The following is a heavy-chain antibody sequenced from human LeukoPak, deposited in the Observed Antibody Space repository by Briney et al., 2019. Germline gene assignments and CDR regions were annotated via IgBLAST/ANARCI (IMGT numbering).Heavy chain of an antibody. V-gene: IGHV4-59*01. CDR3: ARSTAVVTSDY. J-gene: IGHJ4*02. D-gene: IGHD5-18*01. CDR1: GGSISSYY. Sequence: SETLSLTCTVSGGSISSYYWSWIRQPPGKGLEWIGYIYNSGSTNYNPSLKSRVTISVDTSKNQFSLKLSSVTAADTAVYYCARSTAVVTSDYWGQGSLVTVSS. CDR2: IYNSGST.